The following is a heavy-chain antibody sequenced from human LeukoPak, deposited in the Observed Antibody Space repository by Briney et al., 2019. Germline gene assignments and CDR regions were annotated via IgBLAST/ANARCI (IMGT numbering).Heavy chain of an antibody. Sequence: SETLSLTCAVYNGFDSYYMTIVRQPPGKGLEWVGEITYRGSGNYNPSLKGRATISVNVSQRQFSLSLRSVTAADTATYYCGVYGGDWRFDFWGQGTPITVSS. CDR1: NGFDSYY. D-gene: IGHD2-21*02. CDR3: GVYGGDWRFDF. CDR2: ITYRGSG. V-gene: IGHV4-34*01. J-gene: IGHJ4*02.